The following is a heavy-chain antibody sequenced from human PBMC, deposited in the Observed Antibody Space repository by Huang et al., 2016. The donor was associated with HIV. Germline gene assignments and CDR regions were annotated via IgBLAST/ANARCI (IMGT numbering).Heavy chain of an antibody. D-gene: IGHD5-18*01. CDR3: ARPLLGYSNGYYFDY. CDR1: GFSFTNYW. V-gene: IGHV5-51*03. Sequence: EVQLVQSGAEVKKPGESLKISCKGSGFSFTNYWIGWVRQMPGKGLEWMVIIYPGDSDTTYSPSFRGQVTISADKSINTAYLQWNSLKASDSAMYYCARPLLGYSNGYYFDYWGQGTLVTVSS. CDR2: IYPGDSDT. J-gene: IGHJ4*02.